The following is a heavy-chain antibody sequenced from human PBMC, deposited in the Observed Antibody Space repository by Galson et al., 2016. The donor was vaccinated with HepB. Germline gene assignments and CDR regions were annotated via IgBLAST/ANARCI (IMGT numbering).Heavy chain of an antibody. CDR1: GYTFTNYA. V-gene: IGHV1-3*01. Sequence: SCKASGYTFTNYAIHWVRQAPGHGLEWMGWVNDGIDNPRYSQKFQGRVTITRDTSASTDYMEPSSLTSEDTAVYYCAIIGPGYGSGWSTWGQGTLVTVSS. CDR2: VNDGIDNP. D-gene: IGHD6-19*01. CDR3: AIIGPGYGSGWST. J-gene: IGHJ4*02.